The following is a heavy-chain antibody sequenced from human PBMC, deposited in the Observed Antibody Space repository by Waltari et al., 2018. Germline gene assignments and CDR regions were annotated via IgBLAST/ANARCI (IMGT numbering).Heavy chain of an antibody. CDR2: ISSSSSYI. J-gene: IGHJ6*02. D-gene: IGHD2-2*01. CDR3: AKEDYILGYCSSTSCYGMDV. Sequence: GKGLEWVSSISSSSSYIYYADSVKGRFTISRDNAKNSLYLQMNSLRAEDTAVYYCAKEDYILGYCSSTSCYGMDVWGQGTTVTVSS. V-gene: IGHV3-21*01.